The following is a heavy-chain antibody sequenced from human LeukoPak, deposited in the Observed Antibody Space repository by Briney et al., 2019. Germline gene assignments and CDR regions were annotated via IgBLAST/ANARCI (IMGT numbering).Heavy chain of an antibody. Sequence: GGSLRLSCAASGFSFSSYWMNWVRQAPEKGLEWVSYISSSSSTIYYADSVKGRFTISRGNAKNSLYLQMNSLRAEDTAVYYCARGAYYYEDWGQGTLVTVSS. D-gene: IGHD3-22*01. J-gene: IGHJ4*02. V-gene: IGHV3-48*01. CDR1: GFSFSSYW. CDR3: ARGAYYYED. CDR2: ISSSSSTI.